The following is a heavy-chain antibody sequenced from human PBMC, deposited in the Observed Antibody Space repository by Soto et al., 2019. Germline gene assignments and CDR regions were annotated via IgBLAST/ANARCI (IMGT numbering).Heavy chain of an antibody. CDR1: GGSISSSNW. Sequence: QVQLQESGPGLVKPSGTLSLTCAVSGGSISSSNWWSWVRQPPGKGLEWIGEIYHSGSTNYNPSLKSRVXXTXDXCQNHFSLKLSSVTAADPAVYYCARDHPTEPAKFDPWGQGTLVTVSS. D-gene: IGHD1-1*01. J-gene: IGHJ5*02. V-gene: IGHV4-4*02. CDR2: IYHSGST. CDR3: ARDHPTEPAKFDP.